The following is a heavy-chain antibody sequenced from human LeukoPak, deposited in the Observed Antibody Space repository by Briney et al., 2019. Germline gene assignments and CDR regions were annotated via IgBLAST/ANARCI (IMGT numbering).Heavy chain of an antibody. D-gene: IGHD3/OR15-3a*01. CDR3: AREHLGLAAADY. Sequence: GGSLRLSCAAPGFTFSDYYMSWIRQAPGKGLEWVSYISNSGSIIQYADSVKGRFTISRDNAKNSLYLQMNSLRAEDTGVYYCAREHLGLAAADYWGQGTLVTVSS. V-gene: IGHV3-11*04. CDR2: ISNSGSII. CDR1: GFTFSDYY. J-gene: IGHJ4*02.